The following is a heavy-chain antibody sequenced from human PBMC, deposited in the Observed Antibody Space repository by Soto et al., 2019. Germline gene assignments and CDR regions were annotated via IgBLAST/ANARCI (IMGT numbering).Heavy chain of an antibody. D-gene: IGHD2-15*01. Sequence: GESLKISCAASGFTFSSYAMSWVRQAPGKGLEWVSAISGSGGSTYYADSVKGRFTISRDNSKNTLYLQMNSLRAEDTAVYYCAKAPEGPGYCSGGSCTYFDYWGQGTLVTVSS. J-gene: IGHJ4*02. CDR1: GFTFSSYA. CDR3: AKAPEGPGYCSGGSCTYFDY. CDR2: ISGSGGST. V-gene: IGHV3-23*01.